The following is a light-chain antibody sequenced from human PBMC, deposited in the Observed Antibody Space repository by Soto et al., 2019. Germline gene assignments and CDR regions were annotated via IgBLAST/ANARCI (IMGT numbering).Light chain of an antibody. CDR2: EVT. V-gene: IGLV2-14*01. Sequence: QSVLTQPASVSGSPGQSITISCTGTSSDVGGYNYVSWYQQHPGKAPKLLIYEVTNRPSGVSNRFSGSKSGNTASLTISGLQAEDEAEYYCCAYVSSNTLLFGGGTKLIVL. CDR1: SSDVGGYNY. CDR3: CAYVSSNTLL. J-gene: IGLJ3*02.